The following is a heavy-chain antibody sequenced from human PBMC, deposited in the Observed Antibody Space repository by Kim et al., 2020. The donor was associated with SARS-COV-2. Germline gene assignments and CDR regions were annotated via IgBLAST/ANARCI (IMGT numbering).Heavy chain of an antibody. Sequence: GGSLRLSCAASGFTFNTYGMHWVRQAPGKGLEWVAVISYDGSNKYYADSVKGRFTISRDNSKNTLSLQMNSLRIEDTAVYYCAKSFSGSYFGYDYWGQRTLVTVSS. CDR1: GFTFNTYG. D-gene: IGHD1-26*01. CDR2: ISYDGSNK. J-gene: IGHJ4*02. CDR3: AKSFSGSYFGYDY. V-gene: IGHV3-30*18.